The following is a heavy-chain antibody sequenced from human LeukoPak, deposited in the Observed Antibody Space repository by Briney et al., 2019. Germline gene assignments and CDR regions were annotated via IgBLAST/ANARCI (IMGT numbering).Heavy chain of an antibody. J-gene: IGHJ3*02. V-gene: IGHV4-59*08. D-gene: IGHD4-11*01. Sequence: SETLLLTCSVSVAPVSSYFWSWVRQPPGKGLDWIGYISCSGSTNYKSSLKSRVTTAMSKYKNQFSHRLSSVTAADTAVYYCARSRYASNWYAFDIWGQGTMVAVSS. CDR1: VAPVSSYF. CDR3: ARSRYASNWYAFDI. CDR2: ISCSGST.